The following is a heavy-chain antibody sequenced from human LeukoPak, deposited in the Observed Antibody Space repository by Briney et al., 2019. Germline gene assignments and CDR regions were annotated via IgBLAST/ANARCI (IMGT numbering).Heavy chain of an antibody. V-gene: IGHV3-23*01. CDR3: TTDLHYYPGGH. CDR1: GFTFSSYA. D-gene: IGHD3-10*01. J-gene: IGHJ4*02. CDR2: ISGSGGST. Sequence: GGSLRLSCAASGFTFSSYAMSWVRQAPGKGLEWVSAISGSGGSTYYADSVKGRFTISRDNSKNTLYLQMNSLRAEDTAVYYCTTDLHYYPGGHWGQGTLVTVSS.